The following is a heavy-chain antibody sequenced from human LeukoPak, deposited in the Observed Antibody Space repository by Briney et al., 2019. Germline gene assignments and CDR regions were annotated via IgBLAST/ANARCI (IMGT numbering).Heavy chain of an antibody. V-gene: IGHV1-8*03. CDR3: ARRRSNRIVGATKRNWFDP. D-gene: IGHD1-26*01. CDR2: MNPNSGNT. Sequence: ASVKVSCKASGYTLTSYDINWVRQATGQGLEWMGWMNPNSGNTGYAQKFQGRVTITRNTSISTAYMELSSLRSEDTAVYYCARRRSNRIVGATKRNWFDPWGQGTLVTVSS. CDR1: GYTLTSYD. J-gene: IGHJ5*02.